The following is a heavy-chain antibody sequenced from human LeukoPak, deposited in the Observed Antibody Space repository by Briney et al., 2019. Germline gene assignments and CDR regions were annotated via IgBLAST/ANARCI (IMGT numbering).Heavy chain of an antibody. Sequence: GGSLRLSCTASGFTFSSYAMSWVRQAPGKGLEWVSAISGSGGSTYYADSVKGRFTISRDNSKNTLYLQMNSLRAEDTAVYYCAKDSYSGYDLYFDYWGQGTLVTVSS. D-gene: IGHD5-12*01. V-gene: IGHV3-23*01. CDR2: ISGSGGST. J-gene: IGHJ4*02. CDR3: AKDSYSGYDLYFDY. CDR1: GFTFSSYA.